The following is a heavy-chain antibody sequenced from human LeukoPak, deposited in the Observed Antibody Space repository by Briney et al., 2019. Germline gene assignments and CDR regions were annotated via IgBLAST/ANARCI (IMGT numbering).Heavy chain of an antibody. CDR1: GLTFSSSW. D-gene: IGHD2-2*01. CDR2: INSDGSST. J-gene: IGHJ4*02. CDR3: ARDRVYCGSTSCYAYYFDY. V-gene: IGHV3-74*01. Sequence: GGSLRLSCAASGLTFSSSWMHWVRQAPGKGLVWVTRINSDGSSTHYADSVKGRFTISRDNAKNTLYLQMNSLRAEDTAVYYCARDRVYCGSTSCYAYYFDYWGQGTLVTVSS.